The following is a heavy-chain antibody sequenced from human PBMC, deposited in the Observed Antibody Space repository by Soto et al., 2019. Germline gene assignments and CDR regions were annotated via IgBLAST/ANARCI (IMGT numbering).Heavy chain of an antibody. J-gene: IGHJ3*02. Sequence: QVQLQESGPGLVKPSETLSLTCTVPGGSISSFYCSWIRQSPGKGMEWIGYTYSSGPTNNNPSINRRAATAGDTSKTQCSLRVNSVTAADTAIYSCARGTIFGGTFDIWGRGTMVTASS. CDR3: ARGTIFGGTFDI. CDR2: TYSSGPT. V-gene: IGHV4-59*01. D-gene: IGHD3-3*01. CDR1: GGSISSFY.